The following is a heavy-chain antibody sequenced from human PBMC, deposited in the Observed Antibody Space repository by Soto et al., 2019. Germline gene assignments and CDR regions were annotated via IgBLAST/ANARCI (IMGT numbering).Heavy chain of an antibody. V-gene: IGHV4-39*01. J-gene: IGHJ4*02. Sequence: SETLSLTCSVSGGSISTSHHWGWIRQPPGKGLEWIASISYSDGSFYNSTLKSRLTISVDTSKNKFSLSLRSVTAADTAVYYCASHRTFWPFDYWGQGTVVTVSS. CDR3: ASHRTFWPFDY. CDR2: ISYSDGS. CDR1: GGSISTSHH. D-gene: IGHD2-8*01.